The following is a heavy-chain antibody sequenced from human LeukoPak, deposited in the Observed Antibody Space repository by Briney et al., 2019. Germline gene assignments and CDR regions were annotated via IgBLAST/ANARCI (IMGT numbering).Heavy chain of an antibody. V-gene: IGHV4-59*01. CDR3: AREHDETDYFDY. Sequence: SETLSLTCTVSGDSISSYYCAWIRQPPGKGLEWIGYIYYSGSTIYNPSLKSRVTISVDTSKNQFSLKLTSVTAADTAVYYCAREHDETDYFDYWGQGTLVTVSS. D-gene: IGHD3-16*01. CDR1: GDSISSYY. CDR2: IYYSGST. J-gene: IGHJ4*02.